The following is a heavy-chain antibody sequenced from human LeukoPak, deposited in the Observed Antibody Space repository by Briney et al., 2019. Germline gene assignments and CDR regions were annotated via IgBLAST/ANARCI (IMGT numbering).Heavy chain of an antibody. V-gene: IGHV3-7*03. CDR1: GFTFSSYW. CDR2: INHNGTVN. Sequence: GGSLRLSCAASGFTFSSYWMNWARQAPGKGLEWVASINHNGTVNYYVDSVKGRFTISRDNAKNSLYLQMSNLRAEDTAVYFCARGGGLDVWGQGATVTVSS. CDR3: ARGGGLDV. J-gene: IGHJ6*02. D-gene: IGHD3-16*01.